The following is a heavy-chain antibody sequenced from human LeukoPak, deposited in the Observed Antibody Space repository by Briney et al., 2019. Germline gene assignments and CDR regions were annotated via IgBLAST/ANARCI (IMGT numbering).Heavy chain of an antibody. V-gene: IGHV3-23*01. J-gene: IGHJ4*02. CDR3: ARGVRGGDWLDY. Sequence: PGGSLRLSCAASGFTFSSYAMSWVRQAPGKGLEWVSAISGSGGSTYYADSVKGRFTISRDNSKNTLYLQMNSLRGEDTAVYYCARGVRGGDWLDYWGQGTLVTVSS. CDR2: ISGSGGST. CDR1: GFTFSSYA. D-gene: IGHD2-21*02.